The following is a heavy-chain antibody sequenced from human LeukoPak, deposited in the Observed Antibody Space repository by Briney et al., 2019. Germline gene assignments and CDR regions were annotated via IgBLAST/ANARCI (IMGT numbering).Heavy chain of an antibody. J-gene: IGHJ4*02. CDR2: INPSGGST. CDR1: GYTFTSYY. D-gene: IGHD5-12*01. V-gene: IGHV1-46*01. CDR3: AREFWARQYGGKTPGGGY. Sequence: VKVSCKASGYTFTSYYMHWVRQAPGQGLEWMGIINPSGGSTSYAQKFQGRVTMTRDTSTSTVYMELSSLRSEDTAVYYCAREFWARQYGGKTPGGGYWGQGTLVTVSS.